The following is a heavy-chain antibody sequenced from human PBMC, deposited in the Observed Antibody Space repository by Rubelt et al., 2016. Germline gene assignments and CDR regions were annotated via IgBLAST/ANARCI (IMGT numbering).Heavy chain of an antibody. CDR3: ASHRAAATFDD. CDR2: ISYSGRT. Sequence: QVQLQESGPGLVKPSETLSLTCTVSGGSINNYYWSWIRQPPGKGLEWIGYISYSGRTNYNLSLKSRITMSVDTSRNQFSLKLTSVTAADTAVYYCASHRAAATFDDWGQEAPVTVSS. V-gene: IGHV4-59*12. CDR1: GGSINNYY. D-gene: IGHD6-13*01. J-gene: IGHJ4*02.